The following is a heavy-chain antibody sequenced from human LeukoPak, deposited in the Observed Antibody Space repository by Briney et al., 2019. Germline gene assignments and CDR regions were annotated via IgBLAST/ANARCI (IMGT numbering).Heavy chain of an antibody. D-gene: IGHD3-22*01. Sequence: PSETLSLTCTVSDGSISSYYWSWIRQPPGKGLEWIGYIYYSGSTNYNPSLKSRVTISVDTSKNQFSLKLSSVTAADTAVYYCARGHKWLSYNWFDPWGQGTLVTVSS. J-gene: IGHJ5*02. V-gene: IGHV4-59*01. CDR3: ARGHKWLSYNWFDP. CDR1: DGSISSYY. CDR2: IYYSGST.